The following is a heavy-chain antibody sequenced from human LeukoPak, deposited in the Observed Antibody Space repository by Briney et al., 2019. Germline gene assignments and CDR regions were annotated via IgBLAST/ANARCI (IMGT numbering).Heavy chain of an antibody. Sequence: SQTLSLTCTVSGGSISSGGHYWSWIRQPPGKGLEWIGYIYHSGSTYYNPSLKSRVTISVDRSKNQFSLKLSSVTAADTAVYYCARGGVEHSSSSPPHFDYWGQGTLVTVSS. CDR3: ARGGVEHSSSSPPHFDY. J-gene: IGHJ4*02. V-gene: IGHV4-30-2*01. CDR1: GGSISSGGHY. CDR2: IYHSGST. D-gene: IGHD6-6*01.